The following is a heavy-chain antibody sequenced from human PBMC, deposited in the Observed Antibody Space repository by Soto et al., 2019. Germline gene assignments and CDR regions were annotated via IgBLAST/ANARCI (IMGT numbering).Heavy chain of an antibody. CDR2: ISGSGGST. Sequence: GGSLRLSCAASGFTFSSYAMSWVRQAPGKGLEWVSAISGSGGSTYYADSVKGRFTISRDNSKNTLYLQMNSLRAEDTAVYYCAKDDRYCSSTSCPCMDVWGKGTTVTVSS. CDR1: GFTFSSYA. J-gene: IGHJ6*03. D-gene: IGHD2-2*01. V-gene: IGHV3-23*01. CDR3: AKDDRYCSSTSCPCMDV.